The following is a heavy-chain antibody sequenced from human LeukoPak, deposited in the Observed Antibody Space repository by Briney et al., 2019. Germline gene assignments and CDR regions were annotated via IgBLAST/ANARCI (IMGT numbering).Heavy chain of an antibody. CDR3: ARNPLRPDY. J-gene: IGHJ4*02. V-gene: IGHV3-48*02. Sequence: PGGSLRLSCAASGFTFSSYGINWVRQAPGKGLEWLSYISSSSSRIYYADSVKGRFTISRDNAKNSLYLQMHSLRDEDTAVYYCARNPLRPDYWGQGTLVTVSS. CDR1: GFTFSSYG. CDR2: ISSSSSRI.